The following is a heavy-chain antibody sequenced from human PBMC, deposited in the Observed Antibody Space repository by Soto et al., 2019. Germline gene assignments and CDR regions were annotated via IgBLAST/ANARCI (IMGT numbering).Heavy chain of an antibody. CDR1: GGSISSGGYY. J-gene: IGHJ4*02. D-gene: IGHD3-9*01. V-gene: IGHV4-31*03. CDR2: IYYSGST. CDR3: ARGGYDILTGYKGPDY. Sequence: SETLSLTCTVSGGSISSGGYYWSWIRQHPGKGLEWIGYIYYSGSTYYNPSLKSRVTISVDTSKNQSSLKLSSVTAADTAVYYCARGGYDILTGYKGPDYWGQGTLVTVSS.